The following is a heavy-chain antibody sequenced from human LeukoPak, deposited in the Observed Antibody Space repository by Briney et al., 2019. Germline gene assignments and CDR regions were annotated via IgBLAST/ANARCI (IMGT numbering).Heavy chain of an antibody. Sequence: GGSLRLSCAASGFTFSSYVMSWVRQAPGKGLEWVSGISGRGSSTYYADSVKGRFTISRDDPKNTAYLQMNSLKTEDTAVYYCTSPIHYGDYDYFYGTDVWGRGTTVTVSS. CDR1: GFTFSSYV. CDR3: TSPIHYGDYDYFYGTDV. D-gene: IGHD4-17*01. V-gene: IGHV3-23*01. CDR2: ISGRGSST. J-gene: IGHJ6*02.